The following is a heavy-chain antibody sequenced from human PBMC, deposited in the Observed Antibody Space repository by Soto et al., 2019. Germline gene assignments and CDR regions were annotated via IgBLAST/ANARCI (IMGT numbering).Heavy chain of an antibody. CDR2: INAGNGNT. Sequence: QVQLVQSGAEEKKPGASVKVSCKASGYTFTSYAMHWVRQAPGQRLEWMGWINAGNGNTKYSQKFQGRVTITRDTSASTAYMEMSSLRSDDTSQYYCARRRGYYFFDDYWGQGTLVTVSS. CDR3: ARRRGYYFFDDY. J-gene: IGHJ4*02. CDR1: GYTFTSYA. D-gene: IGHD3-22*01. V-gene: IGHV1-3*05.